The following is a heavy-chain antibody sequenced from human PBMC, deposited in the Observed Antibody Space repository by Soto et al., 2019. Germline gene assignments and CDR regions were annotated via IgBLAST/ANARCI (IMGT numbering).Heavy chain of an antibody. CDR1: GFTFSNYG. CDR2: IWYDGVKN. D-gene: IGHD3-16*01. CDR3: ARDGDVNTGFGKDY. Sequence: GGSLRLSCAASGFTFSNYGMHWVRQAPGKGLEWVAFIWYDGVKNYYAESVKGRFAISRDNSKNTLYLQMNSLRVEDTAVYYCARDGDVNTGFGKDYWGQGTLVTV. V-gene: IGHV3-33*01. J-gene: IGHJ4*02.